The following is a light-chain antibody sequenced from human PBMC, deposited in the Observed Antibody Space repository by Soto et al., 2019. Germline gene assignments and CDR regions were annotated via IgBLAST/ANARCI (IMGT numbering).Light chain of an antibody. J-gene: IGKJ4*01. V-gene: IGKV1-12*01. CDR2: GAS. Sequence: IHITHSPSFVAAPVGDTVTITCRASQGVGVWLGWYQQKPGKAPHLLIYGASGLQVGVPSRFSGSVSGADFTLTISNLQPEDFATYYCQQDYSHPLTFGGGTKVDIK. CDR1: QGVGVW. CDR3: QQDYSHPLT.